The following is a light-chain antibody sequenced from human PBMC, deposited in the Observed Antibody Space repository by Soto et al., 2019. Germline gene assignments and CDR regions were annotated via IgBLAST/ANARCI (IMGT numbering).Light chain of an antibody. V-gene: IGLV2-14*01. J-gene: IGLJ3*02. CDR3: SSYTSSSTLGV. Sequence: QSALTQPASVSGSPGQSITISCTGTSSDVGGYNYVSWYQQHPGKAPKLMIYEVSNRPSGVSNRFSGSKSGSTASLTISGLQAEDDADYYCSSYTSSSTLGVFGGGTKVTVL. CDR1: SSDVGGYNY. CDR2: EVS.